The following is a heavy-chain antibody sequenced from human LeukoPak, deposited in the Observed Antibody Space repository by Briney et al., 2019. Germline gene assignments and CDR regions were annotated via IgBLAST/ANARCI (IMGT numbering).Heavy chain of an antibody. D-gene: IGHD5-12*01. CDR3: ARSGSGYLRYYFDY. CDR2: IYTSGST. CDR1: GNSISSGDNY. V-gene: IGHV4-61*02. Sequence: PSETLSLTCTVSGNSISSGDNYWSWIRQPAGKGLEWIGRIYTSGSTYYNPSLKSRVTISVDTSKNQFSLKLSSVTAADTAVYYCARSGSGYLRYYFDYWGQGTLVTVSS. J-gene: IGHJ4*02.